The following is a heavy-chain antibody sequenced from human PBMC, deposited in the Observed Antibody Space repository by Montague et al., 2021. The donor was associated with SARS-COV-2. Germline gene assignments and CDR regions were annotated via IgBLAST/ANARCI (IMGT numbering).Heavy chain of an antibody. Sequence: SETLSLTCAVSRGSVSVYYWTWVRQPPGKGLEWIGEINDSGATNYNPSLKGRVTLSLDTSKKQFSLRLTSLTAADTALYFCARGRPVQGSFRHFDSMSSGALDVWAQGSRVTVSS. D-gene: IGHD3-9*01. J-gene: IGHJ3*01. CDR3: ARGRPVQGSFRHFDSMSSGALDV. CDR2: INDSGAT. CDR1: RGSVSVYY. V-gene: IGHV4-34*01.